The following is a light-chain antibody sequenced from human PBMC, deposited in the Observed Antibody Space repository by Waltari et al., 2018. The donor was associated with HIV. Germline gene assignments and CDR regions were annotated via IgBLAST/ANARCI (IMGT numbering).Light chain of an antibody. CDR3: QARHNWPPLFT. Sequence: EIVLTQSPGTLPLSPGEGATLSCRASQSVTTYLAWYQQKPGQPPRLLIFDASNRATGIPARFSGSGSGTDFTLNISSLEPEDFAIYYCQARHNWPPLFTFGPGTKVDMK. V-gene: IGKV3-11*01. J-gene: IGKJ3*01. CDR1: QSVTTY. CDR2: DAS.